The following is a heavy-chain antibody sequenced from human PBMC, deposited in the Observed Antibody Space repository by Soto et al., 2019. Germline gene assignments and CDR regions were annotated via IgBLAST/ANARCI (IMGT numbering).Heavy chain of an antibody. J-gene: IGHJ6*02. Sequence: QPWGSLRLSCAASGFTFSSYAMHWVRQAPGKGLEWVAVISYDGSNKYYADSVKGRFTISRDNSKNTLYLQMNSLRAEDTAVYYCARAQGYCSGGSCGYYGMDVWGQGTTVTVSS. CDR2: ISYDGSNK. V-gene: IGHV3-30-3*01. D-gene: IGHD2-15*01. CDR1: GFTFSSYA. CDR3: ARAQGYCSGGSCGYYGMDV.